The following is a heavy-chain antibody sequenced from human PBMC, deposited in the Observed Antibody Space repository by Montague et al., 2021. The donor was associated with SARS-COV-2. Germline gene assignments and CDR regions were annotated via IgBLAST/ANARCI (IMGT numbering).Heavy chain of an antibody. D-gene: IGHD2-15*01. Sequence: SETLSLTCAVYGGSFSNHYWSWIRQPPGKGLEWIGYINYSGSTNYNPSLKSRVTISVDTSKNQFSLKLSSVAAADTAVYYCARRSLGDCSGGSCYSAFDPWGQGTLVTVSS. CDR3: ARRSLGDCSGGSCYSAFDP. J-gene: IGHJ5*02. CDR1: GGSFSNHY. V-gene: IGHV4-59*11. CDR2: INYSGST.